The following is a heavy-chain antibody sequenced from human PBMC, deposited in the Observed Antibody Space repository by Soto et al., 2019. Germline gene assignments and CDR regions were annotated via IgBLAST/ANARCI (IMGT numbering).Heavy chain of an antibody. CDR1: GFTFRSAW. CDR3: TTGVGATGFDYYYNGTDV. D-gene: IGHD1-26*01. CDR2: VKSKSDGEAT. Sequence: EAQMVESGGGVVKPGGSLRLSCGASGFTFRSAWMSWVRQAPGKGLEWVGRVKSKSDGEATDYGAPVKGRFIISRDDSKNTLYLQLNSLKTDDTGVYYCTTGVGATGFDYYYNGTDVWGRGTTVTVSS. V-gene: IGHV3-15*01. J-gene: IGHJ6*02.